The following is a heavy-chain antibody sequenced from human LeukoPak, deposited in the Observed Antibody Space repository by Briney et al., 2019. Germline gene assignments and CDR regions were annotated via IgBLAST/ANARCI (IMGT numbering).Heavy chain of an antibody. D-gene: IGHD5-24*01. Sequence: SETLSLTCTVSGGSISSYYWSWIRQPPGKGLEWIGYTYFSGSTNYNPSLKSRVTMSVDTSKNQFSLKLSSVTAADTAVYYCARLGDGYKLDYWGQGTLVTVSS. CDR2: TYFSGST. V-gene: IGHV4-59*08. CDR3: ARLGDGYKLDY. CDR1: GGSISSYY. J-gene: IGHJ4*02.